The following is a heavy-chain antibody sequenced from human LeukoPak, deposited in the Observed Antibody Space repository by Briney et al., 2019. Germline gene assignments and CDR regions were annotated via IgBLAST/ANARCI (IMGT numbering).Heavy chain of an antibody. CDR1: GYTFTGYY. D-gene: IGHD2-2*01. CDR3: ARDPGYCSSTSCSLDAFDI. V-gene: IGHV1-2*06. CDR2: INPNSGGT. J-gene: IGHJ3*02. Sequence: ASVKVSCKASGYTFTGYYMHWVRQAPGQGLEWMGRINPNSGGTNYAQKLQGRVTMTTDTSTSTAYMELRSLRSDDTAVYYCARDPGYCSSTSCSLDAFDIWGQGTMVTVSS.